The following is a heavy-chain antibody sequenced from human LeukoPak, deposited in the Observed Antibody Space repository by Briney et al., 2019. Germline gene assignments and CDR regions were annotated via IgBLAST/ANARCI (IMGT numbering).Heavy chain of an antibody. Sequence: GESLKISCTGSGYTFTNYWIGWVRQVPGKGLEWMGLIYPGDSDTRYSPSFQGQVTFSVDTSISTAYLQLSGLRASDTAIYYCVRFGLTSSLDYWGQGTLVTVSS. CDR3: VRFGLTSSLDY. J-gene: IGHJ4*02. V-gene: IGHV5-51*01. CDR1: GYTFTNYW. D-gene: IGHD6-13*01. CDR2: IYPGDSDT.